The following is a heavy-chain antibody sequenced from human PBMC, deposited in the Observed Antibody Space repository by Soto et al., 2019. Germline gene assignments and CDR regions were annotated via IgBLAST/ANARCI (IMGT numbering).Heavy chain of an antibody. D-gene: IGHD2-2*01. CDR1: GYTFTGYY. CDR3: ASERYCSSTSCYSNGMDV. V-gene: IGHV1-2*02. CDR2: INPNSGGT. J-gene: IGHJ6*02. Sequence: ASVKVSCKASGYTFTGYYMHWVRQAPGQGLEWMGWINPNSGGTNYAQKFQGRVTMTRDTPISTAYMELSRLRSDDTAVYYCASERYCSSTSCYSNGMDVWGQGTTVTVSS.